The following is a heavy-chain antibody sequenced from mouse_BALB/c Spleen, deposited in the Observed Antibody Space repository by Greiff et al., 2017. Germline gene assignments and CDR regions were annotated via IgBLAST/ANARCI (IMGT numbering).Heavy chain of an antibody. V-gene: IGHV1-54*01. CDR2: INPGSGGT. D-gene: IGHD2-1*01. Sequence: QVQLQQSGAELVRPGTSVKVSCKASGYAFTNYLLEWVKQRPGQGLEWIGVINPGSGGTNYNEKFKGKATLTADKSSSTAYMQLSSLTSDDSAVFFCARRNYRAMMDYWGQGTSVTVSS. CDR1: GYAFTNYL. CDR3: ARRNYRAMMDY. J-gene: IGHJ4*01.